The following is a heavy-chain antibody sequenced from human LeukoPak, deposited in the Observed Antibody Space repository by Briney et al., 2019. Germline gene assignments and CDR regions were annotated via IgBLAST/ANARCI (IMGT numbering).Heavy chain of an antibody. CDR1: GYTFINYG. CDR3: AREAKYCSSTSCSNDAFDI. Sequence: ASVKVSCKASGYTFINYGISWVRQAPGQGLEWMGWISTYNGHTKYAQKLQGRVTMTRDTSISTAYMELSRLRSDDTAVYYCAREAKYCSSTSCSNDAFDIWGQGTMVTVSS. V-gene: IGHV1-18*01. D-gene: IGHD2-2*01. J-gene: IGHJ3*02. CDR2: ISTYNGHT.